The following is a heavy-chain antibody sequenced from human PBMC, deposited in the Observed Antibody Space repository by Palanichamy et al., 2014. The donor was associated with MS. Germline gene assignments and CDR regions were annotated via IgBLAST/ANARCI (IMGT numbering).Heavy chain of an antibody. Sequence: EVQLVESGGGLVQPGGSLRLSCAASGFTFSSYEMNWVRQAPGKGLEWVSYISSSGNTIYYADSVKGRFTISRDNAKNPLYLQMNSLRAEDTAVYYCARDREAYYDTSGYYYVDYWGQGTLVTVSS. J-gene: IGHJ4*02. D-gene: IGHD3-22*01. CDR1: GFTFSSYE. V-gene: IGHV3-48*03. CDR2: ISSSGNTI. CDR3: ARDREAYYDTSGYYYVDY.